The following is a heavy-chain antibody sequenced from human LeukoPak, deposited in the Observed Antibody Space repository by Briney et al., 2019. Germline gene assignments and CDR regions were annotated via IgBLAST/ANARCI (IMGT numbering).Heavy chain of an antibody. Sequence: GGSLRLSCAASGFTFSSYAMSWVRQAPGEGLEWVSAIRDSGGSTYYADSVKGRFTISRDNSKNTLYLQMNSLRAEDTAVYYCAKDTVKGSYSVFDYWGQGTLATVSS. CDR3: AKDTVKGSYSVFDY. CDR1: GFTFSSYA. D-gene: IGHD1-26*01. CDR2: IRDSGGST. V-gene: IGHV3-23*01. J-gene: IGHJ4*02.